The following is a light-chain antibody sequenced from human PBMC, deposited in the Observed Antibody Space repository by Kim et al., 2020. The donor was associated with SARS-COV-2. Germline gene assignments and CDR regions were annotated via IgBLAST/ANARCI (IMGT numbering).Light chain of an antibody. CDR1: RLWNKY. CDR3: QAWDNYIVI. CDR2: QDT. Sequence: SVSPGQTASITCAGDRLWNKYVSWYQQKPGQSPVLVIHQDTKRPSGIPERLSGSNSGDTATLTISETQAVDEADYYCQAWDNYIVIFGGGTQLTVL. V-gene: IGLV3-1*01. J-gene: IGLJ2*01.